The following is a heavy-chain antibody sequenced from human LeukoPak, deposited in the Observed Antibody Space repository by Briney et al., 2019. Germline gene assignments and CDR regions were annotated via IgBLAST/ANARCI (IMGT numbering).Heavy chain of an antibody. Sequence: GGSLRLSCAASGFTFTSYAMIWLPQAPGKGLECVSSNSDSGGSTYYADSVKCRFTISRDKSKNTLYLQMNSLRAEDTAVYYCAKDGRPFQPLDPYFDYWGQGTLVTVSS. D-gene: IGHD1-1*01. V-gene: IGHV3-23*01. J-gene: IGHJ4*02. CDR1: GFTFTSYA. CDR2: NSDSGGST. CDR3: AKDGRPFQPLDPYFDY.